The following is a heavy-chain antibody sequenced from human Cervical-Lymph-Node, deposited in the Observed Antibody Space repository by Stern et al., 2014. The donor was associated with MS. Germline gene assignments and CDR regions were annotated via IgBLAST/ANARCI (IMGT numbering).Heavy chain of an antibody. Sequence: QLVQSVAEVKKAGSSVKVSCKASGGTFSRYAVSWVRQAPGQGLEWMGEIIPMFGAANYAQKFQGRVTITADESTNTAYMEVSSLRSDDTAIYYCARLPQLVDHRDYWWGQGSLVTVSS. V-gene: IGHV1-69*01. J-gene: IGHJ4*02. D-gene: IGHD4-17*01. CDR1: GGTFSRYA. CDR2: IIPMFGAA. CDR3: ARLPQLVDHRDYW.